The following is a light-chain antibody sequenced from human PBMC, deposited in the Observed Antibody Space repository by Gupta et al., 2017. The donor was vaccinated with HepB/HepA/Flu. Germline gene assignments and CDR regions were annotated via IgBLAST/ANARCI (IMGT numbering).Light chain of an antibody. CDR2: GNS. Sequence: QSVLTQPPSVSWAPGQRVTISCTGSSSNIGAGYDVHWSQQLPGTAPKLLIYGNSNRPSGVPDRFSGSKSGTSASLAITGLQAEDEADYYCQSYDSSLSVVVFGGGTKLTVL. CDR3: QSYDSSLSVVV. V-gene: IGLV1-40*01. CDR1: SSNIGAGYD. J-gene: IGLJ2*01.